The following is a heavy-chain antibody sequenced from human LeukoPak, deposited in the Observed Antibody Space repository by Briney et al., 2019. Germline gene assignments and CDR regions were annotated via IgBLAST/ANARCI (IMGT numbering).Heavy chain of an antibody. D-gene: IGHD5-24*01. V-gene: IGHV3-74*01. CDR3: ARDSYNNVDY. CDR1: GSTFSAYW. Sequence: GGSLRLSRAASGSTFSAYWMHWVRQAPGQGLVWVSRTDTEGTSTHYADSVKGRFTVSRDNAKNTVYLQMNSLRAEDTAVYYCARDSYNNVDYWGQGTLVTVSS. J-gene: IGHJ4*02. CDR2: TDTEGTST.